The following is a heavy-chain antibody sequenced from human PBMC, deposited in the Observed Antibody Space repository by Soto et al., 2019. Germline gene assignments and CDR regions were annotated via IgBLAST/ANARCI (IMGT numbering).Heavy chain of an antibody. CDR3: ARVVVTGDYYYYMDV. Sequence: ASVKVSCKASGYTFTSYAMNWVRQAPGQGLEWMGWINTNTGNPTYAQGFTGRFVFSLDTSVSTAYLQISSLKAEDTAVYYCARVVVTGDYYYYMDVWGKGTTVTVSS. D-gene: IGHD7-27*01. CDR1: GYTFTSYA. J-gene: IGHJ6*03. V-gene: IGHV7-4-1*02. CDR2: INTNTGNP.